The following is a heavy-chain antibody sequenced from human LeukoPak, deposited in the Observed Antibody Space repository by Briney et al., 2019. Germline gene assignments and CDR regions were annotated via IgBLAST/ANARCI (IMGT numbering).Heavy chain of an antibody. Sequence: SETLSLACTVSGGSMSRTTYYWGWVRQPPGKGLEWIGSIYYSGRSYYNPSLKSRVTISVDTSKNQFSLKLSSVTAADTAVYYCVLHESFDYWAREPWSPSPQ. CDR1: GGSMSRTTYY. J-gene: IGHJ4*02. V-gene: IGHV4-39*07. CDR3: VLHESFDY. CDR2: IYYSGRS.